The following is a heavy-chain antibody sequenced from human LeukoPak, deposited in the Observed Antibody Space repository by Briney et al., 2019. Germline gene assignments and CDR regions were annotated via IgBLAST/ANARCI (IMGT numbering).Heavy chain of an antibody. V-gene: IGHV4-30-4*07. J-gene: IGHJ3*02. CDR1: GGSLSSGGYS. D-gene: IGHD1-7*01. CDR3: ASTYNWNYGAFDI. CDR2: IYYSGTT. Sequence: SQTLSLTCAVSGGSLSSGGYSWGWLRQPPGKGLEWIGYIYYSGTTYYNPSLKSRVTISVDTSKNQFSLKLSSVTAADTAVYYCASTYNWNYGAFDIWGQGTMVTVSS.